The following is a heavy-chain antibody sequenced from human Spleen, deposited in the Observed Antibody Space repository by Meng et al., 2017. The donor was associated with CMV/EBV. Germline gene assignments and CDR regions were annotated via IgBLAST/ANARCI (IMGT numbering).Heavy chain of an antibody. Sequence: SGPTLVQPTQTLTLTCSFAGFSLSTGGVAVGLIRQAPGKALEWLALIYWKDDKLYSPSLKSRLTITKDTSKNQVVLTVPHMDPVDTATYYCVHIDFWRHLAIDYWGQGTLVTVSS. V-gene: IGHV2-5*01. CDR1: GFSLSTGGVA. J-gene: IGHJ4*02. D-gene: IGHD3/OR15-3a*01. CDR3: VHIDFWRHLAIDY. CDR2: IYWKDDK.